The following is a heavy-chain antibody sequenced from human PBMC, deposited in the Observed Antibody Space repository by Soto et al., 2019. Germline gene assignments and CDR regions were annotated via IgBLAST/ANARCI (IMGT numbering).Heavy chain of an antibody. Sequence: PGGSLSLSCAASGFTFSSYCMSWVRQAPGKGLEWMANIKQDGSEKYSVDSVKGRFTISRDNAKNSLYLQMNSLRAEDTAVYYCERDLEFSDDYDVFDIWGQGTMVTVSS. D-gene: IGHD4-17*01. CDR3: ERDLEFSDDYDVFDI. CDR2: IKQDGSEK. J-gene: IGHJ3*02. CDR1: GFTFSSYC. V-gene: IGHV3-7*03.